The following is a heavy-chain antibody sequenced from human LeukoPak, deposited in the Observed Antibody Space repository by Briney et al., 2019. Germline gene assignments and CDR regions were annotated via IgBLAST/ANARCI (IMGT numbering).Heavy chain of an antibody. V-gene: IGHV3-48*04. Sequence: GGSLRLSCAASGFTFSSYGMHWVRQAPGKGLEWVSYISSSGSTIYYADSVKGRFTISRDNAKNSLYLQMNSLRAEDTAVYYCARKAYSSSDYYMDVWGKGTTVTVSS. CDR3: ARKAYSSSDYYMDV. D-gene: IGHD6-6*01. CDR2: ISSSGSTI. J-gene: IGHJ6*03. CDR1: GFTFSSYG.